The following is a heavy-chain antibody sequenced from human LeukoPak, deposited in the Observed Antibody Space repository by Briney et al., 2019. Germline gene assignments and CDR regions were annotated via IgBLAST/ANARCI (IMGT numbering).Heavy chain of an antibody. J-gene: IGHJ5*02. V-gene: IGHV3-23*01. D-gene: IGHD6-19*01. CDR3: AKDSSVSSGWYEWFDP. CDR1: GFTFSSYA. Sequence: PGGSLRLSCAASGFTFSSYAMSWVRQAPGKGLEWVSAISGSGGSTYYAKSVKGRFTISRDNSKNTLYLQMNSLRAEDTAVYYCAKDSSVSSGWYEWFDPWGQGTLVTVSS. CDR2: ISGSGGST.